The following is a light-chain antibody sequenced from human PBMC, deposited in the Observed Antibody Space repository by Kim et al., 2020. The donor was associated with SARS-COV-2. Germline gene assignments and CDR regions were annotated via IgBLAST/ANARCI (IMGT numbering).Light chain of an antibody. J-gene: IGLJ1*01. CDR3: GTWDSSLSAGRV. Sequence: KVTISCSGSSSNIGNNYVSWYQQLPGTAPKLLIYDNNKRPSGIPDRFSGSKSGTSATLGITGLKTGDEADYYCGTWDSSLSAGRVFGTGTKVTVL. CDR2: DNN. CDR1: SSNIGNNY. V-gene: IGLV1-51*01.